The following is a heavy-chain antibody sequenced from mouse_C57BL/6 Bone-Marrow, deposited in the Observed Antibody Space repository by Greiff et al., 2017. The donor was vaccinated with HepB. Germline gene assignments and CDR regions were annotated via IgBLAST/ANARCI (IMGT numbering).Heavy chain of an antibody. D-gene: IGHD6-1*01. CDR1: GYTFTSYG. CDR2: IYPRSGNT. J-gene: IGHJ4*01. V-gene: IGHV1-81*01. Sequence: QVQLQQSGAELARPGASVKLSCKASGYTFTSYGISWVKQRTGQGLESIGEIYPRSGNTYYNEKFKGKATLTADKSSSTAYMELRSLTSEDSAVYFCARSLPFCYYAMDYWGQGTSVTVSS. CDR3: ARSLPFCYYAMDY.